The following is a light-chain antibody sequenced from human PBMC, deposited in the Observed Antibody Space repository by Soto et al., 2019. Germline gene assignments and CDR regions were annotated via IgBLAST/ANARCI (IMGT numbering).Light chain of an antibody. Sequence: QLVLTQSPSASASLGASVKLTCTLSSGHSSYAIAWHRQQPEKGPRYLMKLNSDGSHSKGDGIPDRFSGSSSGAERYLTISSLQSEDEADYYCQTWGTSVVFGGGTKLTV. CDR1: SGHSSYA. CDR2: LNSDGSH. J-gene: IGLJ2*01. V-gene: IGLV4-69*01. CDR3: QTWGTSVV.